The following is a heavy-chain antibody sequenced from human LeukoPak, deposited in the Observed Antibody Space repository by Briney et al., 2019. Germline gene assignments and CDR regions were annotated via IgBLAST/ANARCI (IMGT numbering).Heavy chain of an antibody. CDR1: GYNFPNYW. J-gene: IGHJ4*02. CDR3: ARQGEVTSDY. V-gene: IGHV5-51*01. CDR2: IYPGDSTT. D-gene: IGHD4-11*01. Sequence: GESLKISCKGSGYNFPNYWIGWVREMPGKGLEWLGIIYPGDSTTRYSPSFQGQVTVSADKSINTAYLQWSSLKASDTAMYYCARQGEVTSDYWGQGTLVTVSS.